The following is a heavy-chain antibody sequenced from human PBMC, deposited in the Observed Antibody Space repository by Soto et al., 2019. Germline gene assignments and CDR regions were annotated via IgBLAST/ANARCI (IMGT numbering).Heavy chain of an antibody. V-gene: IGHV3-33*01. J-gene: IGHJ5*02. CDR2: IWYDGSNK. CDR1: GFTFSSYG. CDR3: ARDLGGWFDP. Sequence: QVQLVESGGGVVQPGRSLRLSCAASGFTFSSYGMHWVRQAPGKGLEWVAVIWYDGSNKYYADSVKGRFTISRDNSKNTLYLQMNSRRAEDTAVYYCARDLGGWFDPWGQGTLVTVSS. D-gene: IGHD2-15*01.